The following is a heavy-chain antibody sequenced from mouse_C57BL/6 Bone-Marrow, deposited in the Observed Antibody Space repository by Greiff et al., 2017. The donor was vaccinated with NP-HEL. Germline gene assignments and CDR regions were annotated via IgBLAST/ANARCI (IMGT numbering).Heavy chain of an antibody. J-gene: IGHJ2*01. Sequence: VKLVESGPGLVQPSQSLSITCTVSGFALTSYGVHWVRQSPGKGLEWLGVIWSGGSTDYNAAFISRLSISKDNSKSQVFFKMNSLQADDTAIYYCARSHYGSTYFDYWGQGTTLTVSS. D-gene: IGHD1-1*01. CDR3: ARSHYGSTYFDY. CDR1: GFALTSYG. V-gene: IGHV2-2*01. CDR2: IWSGGST.